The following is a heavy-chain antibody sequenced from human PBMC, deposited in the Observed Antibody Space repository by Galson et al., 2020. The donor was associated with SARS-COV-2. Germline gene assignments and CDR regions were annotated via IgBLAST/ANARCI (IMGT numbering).Heavy chain of an antibody. J-gene: IGHJ5*02. CDR1: GFTFSSYA. CDR3: ARDGSSWSGGWFDP. D-gene: IGHD6-13*01. CDR2: ISYDGSNK. V-gene: IGHV3-30*04. Sequence: GESLKISCAASGFTFSSYAMHWVRQAPGKRLEWVAVISYDGSNKYYADSVKGRFTISRDNSKNPLYLQMNSLRAEDTAVYYCARDGSSWSGGWFDPWGQGTLVTVSS.